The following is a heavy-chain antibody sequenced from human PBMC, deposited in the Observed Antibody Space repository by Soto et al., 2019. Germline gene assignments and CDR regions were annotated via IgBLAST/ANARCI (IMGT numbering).Heavy chain of an antibody. J-gene: IGHJ3*02. Sequence: ASVKVSCKASGGTFSSYTISWVRQAPGQGLEWMGRIIPILGIANYAQKFQGRVTITADKSTSTAYMELSSLRSEDTAVYYCARDRVGSGHDAFDIWGQGTMVTVSS. CDR1: GGTFSSYT. D-gene: IGHD6-19*01. CDR2: IIPILGIA. CDR3: ARDRVGSGHDAFDI. V-gene: IGHV1-69*04.